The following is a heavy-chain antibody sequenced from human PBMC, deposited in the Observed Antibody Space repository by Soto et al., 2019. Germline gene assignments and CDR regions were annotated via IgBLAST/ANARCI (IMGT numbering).Heavy chain of an antibody. Sequence: GGSLRLSCAASGFTFSSYSMNWVRQAPGKGLEWVSSISSSSSYIYHADSVKGRFTISGDSAKNSLYLQMNSLRAEDTAVYYCARVLYYYDSTPTDAFDIWGQGTMVTVSS. CDR3: ARVLYYYDSTPTDAFDI. CDR2: ISSSSSYI. D-gene: IGHD3-22*01. V-gene: IGHV3-21*01. J-gene: IGHJ3*02. CDR1: GFTFSSYS.